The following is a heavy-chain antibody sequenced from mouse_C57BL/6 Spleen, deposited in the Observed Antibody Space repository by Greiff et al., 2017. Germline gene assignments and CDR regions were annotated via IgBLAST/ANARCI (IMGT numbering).Heavy chain of an antibody. CDR3: AREGFYYEYGDYAMDY. D-gene: IGHD2-4*01. Sequence: QVQLQQSDAELVKPGASVKISCKVSGYTFTDHTIHWMKQRPEQGLEWIGYIYLGDGSTKYNEKFKGKATLTADTSSSTAYMQLNSLTSEDAAVYFCAREGFYYEYGDYAMDYWGQGTSVTVSS. J-gene: IGHJ4*01. CDR2: IYLGDGST. CDR1: GYTFTDHT. V-gene: IGHV1-78*01.